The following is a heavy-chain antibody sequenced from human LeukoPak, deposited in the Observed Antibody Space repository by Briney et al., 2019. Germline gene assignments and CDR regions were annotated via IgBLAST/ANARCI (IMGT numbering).Heavy chain of an antibody. J-gene: IGHJ4*02. CDR2: IFGSGGGP. D-gene: IGHD5-18*01. CDR3: GKTTVGYSSGQKPAWPVDY. Sequence: GGSLRLSCEASGFTFGSHAMYWVRQAPGKGLEWVAGIFGSGGGPHYADAVKRRFTISRDNPRNTVYLQINSLRDEDTAVYYCGKTTVGYSSGQKPAWPVDYWGQGTLVTVSS. CDR1: GFTFGSHA. V-gene: IGHV3-23*01.